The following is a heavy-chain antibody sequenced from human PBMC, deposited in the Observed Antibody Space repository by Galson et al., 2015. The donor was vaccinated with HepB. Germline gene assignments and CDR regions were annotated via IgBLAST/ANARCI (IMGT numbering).Heavy chain of an antibody. J-gene: IGHJ5*02. V-gene: IGHV1-46*01. Sequence: SVKVSCKAFGYTLTSHHMHWVRQAAGQGLEWMGIIHPTSGSTTYAQKFQGRVTMTSDTSTSTVNMELTSLRSEGTAVYYCAGGPGNWFDPWGQGTLVTVSS. CDR1: GYTLTSHH. CDR2: IHPTSGST. CDR3: AGGPGNWFDP. D-gene: IGHD1-1*01.